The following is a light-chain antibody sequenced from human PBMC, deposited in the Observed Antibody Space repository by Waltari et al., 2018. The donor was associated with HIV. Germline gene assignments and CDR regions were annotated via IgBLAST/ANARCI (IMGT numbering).Light chain of an antibody. CDR2: AAT. Sequence: DIQMTQSPSSLSASVRDRVTITCRSSDTLDNFLNWYQQKPGKAPNLLIFAATTLKDGVSARFSGSGSGTDYNLTISSLQPEDFATYFCQQALRTPLNFGGGT. J-gene: IGKJ4*01. V-gene: IGKV1-39*01. CDR1: DTLDNF. CDR3: QQALRTPLN.